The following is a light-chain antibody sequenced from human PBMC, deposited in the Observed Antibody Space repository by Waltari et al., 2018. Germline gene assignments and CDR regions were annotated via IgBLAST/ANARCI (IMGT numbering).Light chain of an antibody. J-gene: IGKJ1*01. Sequence: EIVLTQSPGTLSLSPGERATLSCRASQRVSRALAWYQQKQGQAPRPLIYAASTRAPGVPDRFSGSGSGTDFSLTISRLDPEDFAVYYCQHYVNLPVTFGQGTKVEI. V-gene: IGKV3-20*01. CDR3: QHYVNLPVT. CDR2: AAS. CDR1: QRVSRA.